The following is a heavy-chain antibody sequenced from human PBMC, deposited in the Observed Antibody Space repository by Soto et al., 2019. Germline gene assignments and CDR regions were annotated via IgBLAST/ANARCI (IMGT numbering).Heavy chain of an antibody. Sequence: SETLSLTCTVSGGSISSSSYYWGWIRQPPGKGLEWIGSIYYSGSTYYNPSLKSRVTISVDTSKNQFSLKLSSVTAADTAVYYCARDSYGDSLDYWGQGTLVT. CDR1: GGSISSSSYY. CDR3: ARDSYGDSLDY. V-gene: IGHV4-39*07. CDR2: IYYSGST. J-gene: IGHJ4*02. D-gene: IGHD4-17*01.